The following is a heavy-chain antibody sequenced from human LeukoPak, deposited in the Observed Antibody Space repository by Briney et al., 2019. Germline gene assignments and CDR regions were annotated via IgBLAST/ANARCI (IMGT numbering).Heavy chain of an antibody. V-gene: IGHV4-31*03. CDR2: IYYSGST. CDR3: ARAVGPYYDFWSGSSSLTHFDY. CDR1: GGSISSGGYY. Sequence: PSQTLSLTCTVSGGSISSGGYYWSWIRQHPGKGLEWIGYIYYSGSTYYNPSLKSRVTISVDTSKNQFSQKLSSVTAADTAVYYCARAVGPYYDFWSGSSSLTHFDYWGQGTLVTVSS. D-gene: IGHD3-3*01. J-gene: IGHJ4*02.